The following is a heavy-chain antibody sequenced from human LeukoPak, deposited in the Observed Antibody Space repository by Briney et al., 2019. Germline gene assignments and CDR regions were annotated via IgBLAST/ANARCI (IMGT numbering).Heavy chain of an antibody. D-gene: IGHD6-19*01. J-gene: IGHJ6*02. CDR2: INWNGGST. Sequence: PGGSLRLSCAASGFTFDDYGMSWVRQAPGKGLEWVSGINWNGGSTGYADSVKGRFTISRDNAKNSPYLQMNSLRAEDTALYHCARDRQQWLGPYYYGMDVWGQGTTVTVSS. CDR3: ARDRQQWLGPYYYGMDV. V-gene: IGHV3-20*01. CDR1: GFTFDDYG.